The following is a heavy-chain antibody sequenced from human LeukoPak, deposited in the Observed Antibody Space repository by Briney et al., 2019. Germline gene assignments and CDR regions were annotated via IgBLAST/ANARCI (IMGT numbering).Heavy chain of an antibody. Sequence: ASVKVSCKASGYTFSNHGISWVRQAPGQGLEWVGWISAYNGNTKYAQKVQGRVTMTTDTSTSTAYMEVGSLRSDDTAVYYCARDDCHGDCQGYWGQGTLVTVSS. CDR3: ARDDCHGDCQGY. V-gene: IGHV1-18*01. CDR1: GYTFSNHG. CDR2: ISAYNGNT. D-gene: IGHD2-21*02. J-gene: IGHJ4*02.